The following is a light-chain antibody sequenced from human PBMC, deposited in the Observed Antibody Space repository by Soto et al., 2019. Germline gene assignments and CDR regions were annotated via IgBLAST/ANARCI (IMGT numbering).Light chain of an antibody. CDR2: GAS. Sequence: EIVLTQSPGTLSLSPGERATLSCRASQSVSSNLAWYQQKPGQAPRLLIYGASTRATGFPARFSGSGSGTEFTLTISSLQSEDFAVYYCQQYKNWPLTFGGGTRVEIK. CDR3: QQYKNWPLT. V-gene: IGKV3-15*01. CDR1: QSVSSN. J-gene: IGKJ4*01.